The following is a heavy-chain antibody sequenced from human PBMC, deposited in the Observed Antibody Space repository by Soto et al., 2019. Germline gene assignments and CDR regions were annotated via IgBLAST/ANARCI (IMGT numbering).Heavy chain of an antibody. D-gene: IGHD2-21*02. V-gene: IGHV4-39*01. CDR3: ARSGGRDYWFDP. J-gene: IGHJ5*02. Sequence: PSETLSLTXTVSGGSISSSSYYWGWIRQPPGKGLEWIGSIYYSGSTYYNPSLKSRVTISVDTSKNQFSLKLSSVTAADTAVYYCARSGGRDYWFDPWGQGTLVTVS. CDR1: GGSISSSSYY. CDR2: IYYSGST.